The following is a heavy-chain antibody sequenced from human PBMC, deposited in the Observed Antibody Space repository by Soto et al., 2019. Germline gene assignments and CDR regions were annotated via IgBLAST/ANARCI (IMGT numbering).Heavy chain of an antibody. Sequence: GGSLRLSCAASGVTFSSYAMHWVRQAPGKGLEYVSVITSNGGNTDYASSVKGRFTISRDNSKNTLYLQMGSLRAEDMAVYYCARRIPFGYGMDVWGQGTLVTVSS. CDR2: ITSNGGNT. D-gene: IGHD2-21*01. J-gene: IGHJ6*02. CDR1: GVTFSSYA. V-gene: IGHV3-64*01. CDR3: ARRIPFGYGMDV.